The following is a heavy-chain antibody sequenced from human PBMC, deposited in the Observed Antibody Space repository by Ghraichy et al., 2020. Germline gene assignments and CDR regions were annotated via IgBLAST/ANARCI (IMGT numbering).Heavy chain of an antibody. D-gene: IGHD2-15*01. CDR2: IYHSGTT. J-gene: IGHJ6*02. CDR1: GYSISSCYY. Sequence: SETLSLTCAVSGYSISSCYYWGWIRQPPGKGLEWIGIIYHSGTTYYNPSLESRVTISVDTSKNQFSLKLTSVTAADTAVYYCARDQRDSNYGMDVWGQGTTVTVSS. V-gene: IGHV4-38-2*02. CDR3: ARDQRDSNYGMDV.